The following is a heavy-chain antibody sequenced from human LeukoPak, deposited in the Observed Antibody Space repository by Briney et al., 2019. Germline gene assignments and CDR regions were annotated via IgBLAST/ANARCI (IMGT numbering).Heavy chain of an antibody. CDR2: INAGNGNT. D-gene: IGHD6-13*01. Sequence: ASVKLSCKVSGYTFTSYAMHWVRQAPGQRLEWMGWINAGNGNTKYSQKFQGRVTITRDTSASTAYMELSSLRSEDTAVYYCARKTAADPFDYWGQGTLVTVSS. CDR3: ARKTAADPFDY. J-gene: IGHJ4*02. V-gene: IGHV1-3*01. CDR1: GYTFTSYA.